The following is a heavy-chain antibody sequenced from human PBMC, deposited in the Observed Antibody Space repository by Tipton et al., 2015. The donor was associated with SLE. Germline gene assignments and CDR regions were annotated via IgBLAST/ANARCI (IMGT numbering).Heavy chain of an antibody. V-gene: IGHV4-61*09. J-gene: IGHJ1*01. CDR1: GGSISSGSYY. D-gene: IGHD6-13*01. Sequence: TLSLTCTVSGGSISSGSYYWSWIRQPAGKGLEWIGHIYTSGSTNYNPSLKSRVTISVDTSKNQFSLTLTSVTAADTAVYYCATGGGIGAAGNQYFQYWGQGTLVTVSS. CDR3: ATGGGIGAAGNQYFQY. CDR2: IYTSGST.